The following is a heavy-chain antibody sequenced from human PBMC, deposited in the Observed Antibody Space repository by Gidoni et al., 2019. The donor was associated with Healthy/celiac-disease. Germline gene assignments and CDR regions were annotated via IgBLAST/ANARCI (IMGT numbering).Heavy chain of an antibody. V-gene: IGHV4-39*01. J-gene: IGHJ3*02. CDR1: GGSIRRSSYY. CDR2: IYYRGST. CDR3: ARPHLTWDPDDAFDI. D-gene: IGHD7-27*01. Sequence: QLQLQESGPRLVKPWENRSLTGTGSGGSIRRSSYYWGWIRQPPGKGLEWIGGIYYRGSTYYNPSLKSRVTISVDTSKNPFSLKLSSVTAADTAVYYCARPHLTWDPDDAFDIWGQGTMVTVSS.